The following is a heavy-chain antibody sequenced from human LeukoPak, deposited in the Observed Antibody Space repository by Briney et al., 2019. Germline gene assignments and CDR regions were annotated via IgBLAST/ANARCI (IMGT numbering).Heavy chain of an antibody. Sequence: GGSLRLSCAASGFSFSSYGMHWVRQAPGKGLEWVAVIWYDGSNKYYADSVKGRFTISRDNSKNTLYLQMNSLRAEDTAVYYCVKDRTTSYFDYWGQETLVTVSS. V-gene: IGHV3-33*06. J-gene: IGHJ4*02. D-gene: IGHD4-17*01. CDR3: VKDRTTSYFDY. CDR2: IWYDGSNK. CDR1: GFSFSSYG.